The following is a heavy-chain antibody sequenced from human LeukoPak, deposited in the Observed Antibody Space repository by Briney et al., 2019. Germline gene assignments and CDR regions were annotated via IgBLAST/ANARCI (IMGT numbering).Heavy chain of an antibody. D-gene: IGHD3-10*01. CDR1: GYTFTSYY. CDR2: INPSGGST. Sequence: ASVKVSCKASGYTFTSYYMHWVRQAPGQGLEWMGIINPSGGSTSCAQKFQGRVTMTRDMSTSTVYMELSSLRSEDTAVYYCARVEEGYGSGRRENYYYYYMDVWGKGTTVTISS. V-gene: IGHV1-46*01. CDR3: ARVEEGYGSGRRENYYYYYMDV. J-gene: IGHJ6*03.